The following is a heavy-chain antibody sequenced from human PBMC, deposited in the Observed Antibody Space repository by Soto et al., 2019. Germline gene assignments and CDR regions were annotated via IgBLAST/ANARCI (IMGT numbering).Heavy chain of an antibody. J-gene: IGHJ4*02. CDR2: IIPIFGTA. CDR3: ARASQPTLKYSNYGQLDY. Sequence: QVRLVQSGTEVKKPGSSVKVSCKASGGTFSSYAISWVRQAPGQGLEWMGGIIPIFGTANYAQKFQGRVTITADESTSTAYMELSSLRSEDTAVYYCARASQPTLKYSNYGQLDYWGQGTLVTVSS. V-gene: IGHV1-69*01. D-gene: IGHD4-4*01. CDR1: GGTFSSYA.